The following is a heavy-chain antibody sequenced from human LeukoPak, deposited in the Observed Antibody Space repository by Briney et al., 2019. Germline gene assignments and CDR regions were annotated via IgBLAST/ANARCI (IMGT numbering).Heavy chain of an antibody. CDR1: GFTFSNAW. CDR3: TTARYYDSSGYYRDY. CDR2: IKSKTDGGTT. V-gene: IGHV3-15*01. Sequence: GGSLRLSCAASGFTFSNAWMSWVRQAPGKGLEWVGRIKSKTDGGTTDYAAPVKGRFTISRDDSKNTLYLQMNSLKTEDTAVYYCTTARYYDSSGYYRDYWGQGTLVTVSS. D-gene: IGHD3-22*01. J-gene: IGHJ4*02.